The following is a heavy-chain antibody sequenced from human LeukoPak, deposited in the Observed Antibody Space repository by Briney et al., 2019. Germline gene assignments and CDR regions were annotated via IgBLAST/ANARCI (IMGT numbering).Heavy chain of an antibody. V-gene: IGHV3-48*03. CDR3: IYGGSYYVA. CDR2: ISSSGSTI. Sequence: PGGSLRLSCAASGFTFSSYEMNWVRQAPGKGLEWVSYISSSGSTIYYADSVKGRFTISRDNAKNSLYLQMNSLRAEDTAVYYCIYGGSYYVAWGQGTLVTVSS. CDR1: GFTFSSYE. J-gene: IGHJ5*02. D-gene: IGHD1-26*01.